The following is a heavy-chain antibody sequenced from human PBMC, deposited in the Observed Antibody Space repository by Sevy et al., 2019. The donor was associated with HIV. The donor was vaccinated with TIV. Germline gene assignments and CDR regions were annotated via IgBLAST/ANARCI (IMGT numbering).Heavy chain of an antibody. J-gene: IGHJ4*02. V-gene: IGHV5-51*01. Sequence: GESLKISCKGSGYSFTSHWIGWVRHMPGKGLEWMGIIFPDASETRYSPSFQGQVTFSADKSINTAYLQWGSLKASDTAMYYCATSRSGYFDSSGYYIYWGQGTLVTVSS. CDR2: IFPDASET. CDR3: ATSRSGYFDSSGYYIY. CDR1: GYSFTSHW. D-gene: IGHD3-22*01.